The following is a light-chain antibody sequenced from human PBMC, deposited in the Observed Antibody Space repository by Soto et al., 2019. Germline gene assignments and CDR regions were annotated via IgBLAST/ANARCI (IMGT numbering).Light chain of an antibody. CDR3: CSYAGSGEV. J-gene: IGLJ1*01. Sequence: QSALTQPASVSGSPGQSITISCTGTSCDVGSYNLVSWYQQHPGKAPKLMIYEVSKRPSGVSNRFSGSKSGNTASLTISGLQAEDAADYYCCSYAGSGEVFGTGTKLTVL. CDR1: SCDVGSYNL. CDR2: EVS. V-gene: IGLV2-23*02.